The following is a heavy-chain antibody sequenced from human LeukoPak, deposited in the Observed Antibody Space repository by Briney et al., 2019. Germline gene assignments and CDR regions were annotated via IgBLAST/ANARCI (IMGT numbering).Heavy chain of an antibody. V-gene: IGHV3-43*02. CDR2: ISGDGGST. Sequence: PGGSLRLSCAASGFTFSSYEMNWVRQAPGKGLEWVSLISGDGGSTYYADSVKGRFTISRDNNKNSLYLQMNSLRTEDTALYYCARPLSVVVTATHFQHWGQGTLVTVSS. CDR3: ARPLSVVVTATHFQH. CDR1: GFTFSSYE. D-gene: IGHD2-21*02. J-gene: IGHJ1*01.